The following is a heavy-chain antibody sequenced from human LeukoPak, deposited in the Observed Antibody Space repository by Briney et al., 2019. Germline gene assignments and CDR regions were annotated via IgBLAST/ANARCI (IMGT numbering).Heavy chain of an antibody. CDR2: IYSSGNT. Sequence: SETLSLTCTLSGASISNYYWTWIRQPAGEGLEWIGRIYSSGNTNYHPSLKSRVTMSLDTSKNQFSLRLSSVTAADTAVYYCARARGGGGSYGHFDYWGQGTLVTVSS. D-gene: IGHD2-21*02. CDR1: GASISNYY. V-gene: IGHV4-4*07. J-gene: IGHJ4*02. CDR3: ARARGGGGSYGHFDY.